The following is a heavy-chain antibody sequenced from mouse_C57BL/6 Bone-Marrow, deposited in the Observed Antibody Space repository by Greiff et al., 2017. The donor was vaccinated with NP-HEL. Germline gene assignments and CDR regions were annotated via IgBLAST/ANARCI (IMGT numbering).Heavy chain of an antibody. J-gene: IGHJ3*01. CDR2: INPSSGYT. Sequence: VKVVESGAELAKPGASVKLSCKASGYTFTSYWMHWVNQRPGQGLEWIGYINPSSGYTKYNQKFKDKATLTADKSSSTAYMQLSSLTYEDSAVYYCARSPITTVVAPFAYGGQGTLVTVSA. CDR3: ARSPITTVVAPFAY. CDR1: GYTFTSYW. V-gene: IGHV1-7*01. D-gene: IGHD1-1*01.